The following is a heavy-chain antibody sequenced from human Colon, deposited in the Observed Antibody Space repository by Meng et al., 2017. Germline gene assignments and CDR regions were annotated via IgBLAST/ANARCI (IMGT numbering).Heavy chain of an antibody. CDR3: TREVTNSWAVDC. CDR1: GFTFRRDA. CDR2: LSAGGGTT. V-gene: IGHV3-23*01. Sequence: EGQALEGGGGLIQPGVSLMLSWKASGFTFRRDAMSWVRQAPGKGLEWVSGLSAGGGTTYYTDSVRGRFTISRDNSKNTLYLQMYSLRAEDTALYYCTREVTNSWAVDCWGQGALVTVSS. J-gene: IGHJ4*02. D-gene: IGHD5-18*01.